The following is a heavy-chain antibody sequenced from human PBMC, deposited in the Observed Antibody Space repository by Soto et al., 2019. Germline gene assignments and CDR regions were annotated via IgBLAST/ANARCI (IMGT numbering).Heavy chain of an antibody. CDR3: AASDSSSWQHDS. D-gene: IGHD6-13*01. Sequence: QVQLVQSGAEMKKPGSSVKVSCKVSGDSFSSYAISWVRQAPGEGLEWVGGIIPIFETANYAQNFQGRVTITAVESTTTAYLEVTRLRPQDTAVFYCAASDSSSWQHDSWSQGTLITVSS. V-gene: IGHV1-69*01. J-gene: IGHJ5*01. CDR1: GDSFSSYA. CDR2: IIPIFETA.